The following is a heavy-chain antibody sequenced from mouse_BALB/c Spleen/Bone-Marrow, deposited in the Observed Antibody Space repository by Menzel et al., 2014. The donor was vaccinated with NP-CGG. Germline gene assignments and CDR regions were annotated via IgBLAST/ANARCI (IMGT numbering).Heavy chain of an antibody. J-gene: IGHJ4*01. CDR1: GFSLASYG. CDR3: ARGSYFYSMDY. Sequence: VKLMESGPGLVAPSQSLSITCTISGFSLASYGVHWVRQPPGKGLEWLGVMWAGGSTNYNSALMSKLSISKDSSESQVFLKMNSLQTHDTAMYYCARGSYFYSMDYWGQGTSVTVSS. V-gene: IGHV2-9*02. CDR2: MWAGGST.